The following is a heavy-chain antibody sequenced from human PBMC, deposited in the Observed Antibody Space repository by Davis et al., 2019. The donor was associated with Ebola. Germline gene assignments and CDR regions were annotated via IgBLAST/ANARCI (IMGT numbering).Heavy chain of an antibody. D-gene: IGHD3-10*01. Sequence: ESLKISCTVSGGSINSPDYYWAWIRQSPGQGLEWIGSIYYSGGTYYNPSLQSRVTLSVDTSKNEFSLELSSVTAADTAVYYCGRMVLSLIDTWGQGTLVTVSS. J-gene: IGHJ5*02. CDR3: GRMVLSLIDT. V-gene: IGHV4-39*01. CDR1: GGSINSPDYY. CDR2: IYYSGGT.